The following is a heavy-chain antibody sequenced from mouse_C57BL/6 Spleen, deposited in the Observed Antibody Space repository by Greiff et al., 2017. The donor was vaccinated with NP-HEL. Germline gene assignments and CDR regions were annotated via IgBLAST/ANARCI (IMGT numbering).Heavy chain of an antibody. Sequence: VQLQQSGAELVKPGDSVKISCKASGYAFSSYWMNWVKQRPGKGLEWIGQLYPGDGDTNYNGKFKGKATLTAAKSSSTAYMQLSSLSSEDSAVYFCARQITTVVATSFDYWGQGTTLTVSS. J-gene: IGHJ2*01. CDR3: ARQITTVVATSFDY. V-gene: IGHV1-80*01. D-gene: IGHD1-1*01. CDR1: GYAFSSYW. CDR2: LYPGDGDT.